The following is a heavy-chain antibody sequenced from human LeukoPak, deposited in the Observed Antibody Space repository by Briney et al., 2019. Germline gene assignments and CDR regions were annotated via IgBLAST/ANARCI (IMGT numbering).Heavy chain of an antibody. Sequence: GVSLRLSCAASGFTLSSYAIHWVRQAPGKGLEWVAVISYDGSNKYYADSVKGRFTISRDNSKNTLYLQMNSLRAEDTAVYYCARGRDGYNYGGFDYWGQGTLVTVSS. V-gene: IGHV3-30*04. CDR1: GFTLSSYA. CDR2: ISYDGSNK. D-gene: IGHD5-24*01. J-gene: IGHJ4*02. CDR3: ARGRDGYNYGGFDY.